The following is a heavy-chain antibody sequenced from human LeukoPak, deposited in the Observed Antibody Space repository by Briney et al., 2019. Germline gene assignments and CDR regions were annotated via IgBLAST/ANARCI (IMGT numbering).Heavy chain of an antibody. CDR1: GFTFSGSA. CDR3: AKAPYYDSSGYYSPSEYFQH. J-gene: IGHJ1*01. V-gene: IGHV3-43*02. CDR2: ISGDGGST. Sequence: PGGSLRLSCAASGFTFSGSAMHWVRQASGKGLEWVSLISGDGGSTYYADSVKGRFTISRDNSKNSLYLQMNSLRTEDTALYYCAKAPYYDSSGYYSPSEYFQHWGQGTLVTVSS. D-gene: IGHD3-22*01.